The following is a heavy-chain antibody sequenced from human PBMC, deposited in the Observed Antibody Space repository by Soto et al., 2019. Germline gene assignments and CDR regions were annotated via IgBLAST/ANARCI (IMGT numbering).Heavy chain of an antibody. Sequence: PSETLSLTCTVSGGSITSSSYYWGWIRQPPGKGLEWIGSVYYSGSTYYTPSLKSRFTISVDTSKSQISLKLSSVTAADTAMYYCASLQFTDWFDPWGQGTLVTVSS. V-gene: IGHV4-39*01. CDR1: GGSITSSSYY. J-gene: IGHJ5*02. CDR2: VYYSGST. CDR3: ASLQFTDWFDP. D-gene: IGHD1-1*01.